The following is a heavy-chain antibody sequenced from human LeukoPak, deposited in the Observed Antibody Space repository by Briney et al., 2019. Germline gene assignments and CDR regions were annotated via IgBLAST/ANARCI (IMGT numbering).Heavy chain of an antibody. CDR1: GGSISSSSYY. D-gene: IGHD3-16*02. Sequence: SETLSLTCTVSGGSISSSSYYWGWIRQPPGKGLEWIGYIYDSESTYYNPSLKSRVTISADTSKNHFSLQLSSVTAADTAIYYCARDVGYRVPGWFDPWGQGTLVTVSS. J-gene: IGHJ5*02. CDR3: ARDVGYRVPGWFDP. V-gene: IGHV4-31*03. CDR2: IYDSEST.